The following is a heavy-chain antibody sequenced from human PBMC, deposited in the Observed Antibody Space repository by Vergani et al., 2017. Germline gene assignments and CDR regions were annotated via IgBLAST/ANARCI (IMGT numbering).Heavy chain of an antibody. CDR3: ARVIWGGDCYMDV. CDR1: GGSISSYS. Sequence: QVQLQESGPGLVKPSETLSLTCTVSGGSISSYSWRWIRQPAGQGLEWIGRIFTSGSTNYNPPLKSRVTMSVDTSKSQFSLKLSFVTAADTAVYYCARVIWGGDCYMDVWGKGTTVTVSS. V-gene: IGHV4-4*07. J-gene: IGHJ6*03. CDR2: IFTSGST. D-gene: IGHD3-16*01.